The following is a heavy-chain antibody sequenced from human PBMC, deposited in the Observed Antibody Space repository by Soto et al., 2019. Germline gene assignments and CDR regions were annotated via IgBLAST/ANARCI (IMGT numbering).Heavy chain of an antibody. V-gene: IGHV1-18*01. CDR2: ISAYNGNT. D-gene: IGHD6-6*01. CDR1: GYTFTSYV. Sequence: AAVKVSCKASGYTFTSYVISWVRQAPGQGLEWLGWISAYNGNTNYAQKLQGRVTMTTDTSTSTAYMELRSLRSDDTAVYYCATSPRAARDYYYYYGIPLDVWGKGTTVTVSS. CDR3: ATSPRAARDYYYYYGIPLDV. J-gene: IGHJ6*04.